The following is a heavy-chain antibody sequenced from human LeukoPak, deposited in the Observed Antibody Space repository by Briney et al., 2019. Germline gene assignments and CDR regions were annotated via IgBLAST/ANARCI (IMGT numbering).Heavy chain of an antibody. CDR2: ITASGTAM. D-gene: IGHD1-26*01. Sequence: GGSLRLSCAASGFTFSSYSMNWVRQAPGKGLEWVSHITASGTAMFYADSVKGRFTISRDNAKNSLYLQMNSLRGDDTAVYYCAKDVGKWESLHFFDYWGQGTLVTVSS. J-gene: IGHJ4*02. CDR3: AKDVGKWESLHFFDY. CDR1: GFTFSSYS. V-gene: IGHV3-48*01.